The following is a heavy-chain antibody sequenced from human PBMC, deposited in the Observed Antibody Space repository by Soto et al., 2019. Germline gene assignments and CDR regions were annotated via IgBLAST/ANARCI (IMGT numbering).Heavy chain of an antibody. J-gene: IGHJ4*02. CDR2: INNVGST. V-gene: IGHV4-34*01. CDR3: ARVSKAPHCSGGSCSRRTNYFDY. D-gene: IGHD2-15*01. CDR1: GGSFSGYS. Sequence: QVQLQQWGEGLWKPSETLSLTCAVYGGSFSGYSWSWIRQPPGRGLEWIGEINNVGSTNYNPSPKSRVTISVDTSKNQFSLKLSSVTAADTAVYYCARVSKAPHCSGGSCSRRTNYFDYWGQGTLVTVSS.